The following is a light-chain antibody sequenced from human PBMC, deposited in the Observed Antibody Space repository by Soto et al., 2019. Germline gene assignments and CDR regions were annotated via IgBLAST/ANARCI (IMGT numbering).Light chain of an antibody. CDR2: ATS. CDR1: QSVSSSF. CDR3: QQYAISPYT. V-gene: IGKV3-20*01. J-gene: IGKJ2*01. Sequence: EIVLTQSPGTLSLSPGERATLSCRTSQSVSSSFLAWYRHKPGQAPRLLIYATSSRATDIPDRISGSGSGTDFTLTISRLEPEDFAVYYCQQYAISPYTFGQGTKLEI.